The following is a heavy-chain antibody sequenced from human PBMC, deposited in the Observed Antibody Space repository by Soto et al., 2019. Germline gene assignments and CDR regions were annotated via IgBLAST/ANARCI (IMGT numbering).Heavy chain of an antibody. Sequence: GGSLRLSCAASGFTFSIYAMSWVRQAPGKGLEWVSAISGSGGSTYYADSVKGRFTISRDNSKNTLYLQMNSLRAEDTAVYYCANTDTAMSFDYWGQGTLVTVSS. D-gene: IGHD5-18*01. CDR1: GFTFSIYA. CDR2: ISGSGGST. V-gene: IGHV3-23*01. J-gene: IGHJ4*02. CDR3: ANTDTAMSFDY.